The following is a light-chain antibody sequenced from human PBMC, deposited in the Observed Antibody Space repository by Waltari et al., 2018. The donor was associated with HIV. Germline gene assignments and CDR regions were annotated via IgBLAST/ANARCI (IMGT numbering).Light chain of an antibody. CDR2: GKN. CDR3: NSRDSSGNHLV. V-gene: IGLV3-19*01. J-gene: IGLJ1*01. CDR1: SLRSYY. Sequence: SELTQDPAVSVALGQTVRITCQGDSLRSYYASWYQQKPGQAPVLVIYGKNNRPSGIPDRFSGSSSGNTASLTITGAQAEDEADYYCNSRDSSGNHLVFGTGTKVTVL.